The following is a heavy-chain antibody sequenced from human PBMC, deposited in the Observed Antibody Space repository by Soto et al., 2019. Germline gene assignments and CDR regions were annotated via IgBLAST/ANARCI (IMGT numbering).Heavy chain of an antibody. CDR3: ASTYGDYKDYYYYYGMDV. CDR2: ISYDGSNK. V-gene: IGHV3-30-3*01. D-gene: IGHD4-17*01. J-gene: IGHJ6*02. CDR1: GFTFSSYA. Sequence: QVQLVESGGGVVQPGRSLRLSCAASGFTFSSYAMHWVRQAPGKGLEWVAVISYDGSNKYYADSVKGRFTISRDNSKNTLYLQMNSLRAEDTAVYYCASTYGDYKDYYYYYGMDVWGQGTTVTVSS.